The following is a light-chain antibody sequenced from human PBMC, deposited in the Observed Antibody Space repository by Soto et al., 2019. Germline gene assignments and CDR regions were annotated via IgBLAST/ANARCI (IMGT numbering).Light chain of an antibody. CDR2: DAS. CDR3: QQYESDSPWT. V-gene: IGKV1-5*01. Sequence: DIQMPQSPSALSASLGDRSTITCLASQSISSWLAWYQQKPGKAPKLLIYDASTLQSGVPSRYSGSGSGTEFTLTISNLQPDDFATYYCQQYESDSPWTFGQGTKVDI. CDR1: QSISSW. J-gene: IGKJ1*01.